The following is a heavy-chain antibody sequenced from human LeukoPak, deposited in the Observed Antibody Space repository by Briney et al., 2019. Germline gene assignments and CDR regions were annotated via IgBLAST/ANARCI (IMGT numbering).Heavy chain of an antibody. J-gene: IGHJ6*03. V-gene: IGHV3-74*01. Sequence: GGSLRLSCAASGFRFSDFWIHWVRQAPGKGLVWVSRINTAGSGTDYADSVKGRFAISRDNAKNSLYLQMNSLRAEDTAVYYCARGDWNYAYYMDVWGKGTTVTVSS. CDR3: ARGDWNYAYYMDV. CDR1: GFRFSDFW. D-gene: IGHD1-7*01. CDR2: INTAGSGT.